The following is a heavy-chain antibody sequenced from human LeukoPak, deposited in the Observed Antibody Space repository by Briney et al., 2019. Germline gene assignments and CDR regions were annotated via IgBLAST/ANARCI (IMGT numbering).Heavy chain of an antibody. D-gene: IGHD3-10*01. Sequence: SETLSLTCTVSGGSISSSSYYWGWIRQPPGKGLEWIGSIYYSGSTYYNPSLKSRVTISVDTSKNQFSLKLTSVTAADTAVYYCARGAYYYGSGNLYFDYWGQGTLVTVSS. V-gene: IGHV4-39*07. CDR2: IYYSGST. J-gene: IGHJ4*02. CDR3: ARGAYYYGSGNLYFDY. CDR1: GGSISSSSYY.